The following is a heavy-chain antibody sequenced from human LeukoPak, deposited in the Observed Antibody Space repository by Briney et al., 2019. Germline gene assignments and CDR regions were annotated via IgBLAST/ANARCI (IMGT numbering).Heavy chain of an antibody. J-gene: IGHJ6*02. Sequence: GRSLRLSCTGSGFTLGDRAMSWVRQAPGKGLEWVGFIRSKAYRGTTEYAASVKGRFTISRDDSASIAYLQMNSLRTEDTAVYYCARGPIQLWIHNAMDVWGQGTTVTVSS. CDR1: GFTLGDRA. V-gene: IGHV3-49*04. CDR2: IRSKAYRGTT. CDR3: ARGPIQLWIHNAMDV. D-gene: IGHD5-18*01.